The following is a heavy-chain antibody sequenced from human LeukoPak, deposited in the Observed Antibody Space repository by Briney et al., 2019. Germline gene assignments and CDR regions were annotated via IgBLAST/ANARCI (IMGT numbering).Heavy chain of an antibody. D-gene: IGHD4-17*01. Sequence: GASVKVSCKASGYTFTSYGISWVRQAPGQGLEWMGWISAYNGNTNYAQKLQGRVTMTTDTSTSTVYMELSSLRSEDTAVYYCARDAMSSVTTSPYYFDYWGQGTLVTVSS. J-gene: IGHJ4*02. CDR3: ARDAMSSVTTSPYYFDY. CDR1: GYTFTSYG. CDR2: ISAYNGNT. V-gene: IGHV1-18*01.